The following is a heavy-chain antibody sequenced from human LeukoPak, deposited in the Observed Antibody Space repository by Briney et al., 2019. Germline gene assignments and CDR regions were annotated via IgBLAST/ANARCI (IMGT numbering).Heavy chain of an antibody. J-gene: IGHJ4*02. Sequence: SETLSLTCAVYGGSFSGYYWSWIRQPPGKGLEWIGEINHSGSTNYNPSLKSRVTISVDTSKNQFSLKLSSVTAADTAVYYCARGRGPIYNWGQGTLVTVSS. D-gene: IGHD4-11*01. CDR3: ARGRGPIYN. CDR2: INHSGST. CDR1: GGSFSGYY. V-gene: IGHV4-34*01.